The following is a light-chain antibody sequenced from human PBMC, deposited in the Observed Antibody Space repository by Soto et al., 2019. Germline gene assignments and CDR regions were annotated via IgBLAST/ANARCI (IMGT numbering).Light chain of an antibody. V-gene: IGKV1-39*01. CDR3: QQSYSIPYT. Sequence: DLQMTQSASSLSASVGDRVTITCRASQSISSNLNWHQQKPGKAPKVLIYAASSLQSGVPSRFSGSGSGTDFTLSTSSLHPEFFATYYCQQSYSIPYTFGQGTKLEIK. CDR1: QSISSN. CDR2: AAS. J-gene: IGKJ2*01.